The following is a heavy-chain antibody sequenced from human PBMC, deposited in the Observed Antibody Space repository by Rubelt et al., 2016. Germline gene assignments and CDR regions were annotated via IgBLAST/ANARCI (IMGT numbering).Heavy chain of an antibody. J-gene: IGHJ4*02. CDR3: SRLMGYSTIDY. V-gene: IGHV5-51*01. CDR1: GYRFTNYW. CDR2: IHPGNSAT. D-gene: IGHD5-12*01. Sequence: EVQLVQSGAEVKKPGESLKISCKGSGYRFTNYWIGWVRQMPGKGLEWMGIIHPGNSATRYSPAFQGKVTISADKSSNTAYLQWSSLKASDTAIYYCSRLMGYSTIDYWGQGTLVTVSS.